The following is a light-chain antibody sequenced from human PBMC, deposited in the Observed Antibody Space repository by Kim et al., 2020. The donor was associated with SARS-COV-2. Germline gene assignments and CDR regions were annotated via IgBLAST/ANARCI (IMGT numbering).Light chain of an antibody. CDR3: QSYDSSLSGSV. J-gene: IGLJ3*02. V-gene: IGLV1-40*01. CDR1: SSNIGAGYD. CDR2: GNS. Sequence: QSVLTPPPSVSGAPGQGVTFSCTGSSSNIGAGYDVHWYQQLPGTAPKLLIYGNSNRPSGVPDRFSASNSGTSASLAITGLQAEDEADYYCQSYDSSLSGSVFGGGTQLTVL.